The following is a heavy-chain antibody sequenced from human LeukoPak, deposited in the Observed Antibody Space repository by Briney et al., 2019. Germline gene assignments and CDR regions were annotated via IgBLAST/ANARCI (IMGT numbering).Heavy chain of an antibody. CDR3: AGRSRSGWYYGY. CDR2: IYYSGSTT. J-gene: IGHJ4*02. CDR1: GGSFSGYY. V-gene: IGHV4-59*03. Sequence: PSETLSLTCAVYGGSFSGYYWSWIRQPPGKGLEWIGYIYYSGSTTNYNPSLKSRVTISVDTSKNQFSLKLSSVTAADTAFYYCAGRSRSGWYYGYWGQGTLVTVSS. D-gene: IGHD6-19*01.